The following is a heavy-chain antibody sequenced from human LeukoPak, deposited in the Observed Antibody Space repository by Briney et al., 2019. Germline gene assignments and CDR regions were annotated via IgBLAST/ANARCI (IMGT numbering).Heavy chain of an antibody. CDR3: ARGRGSWYGVYFDY. CDR2: IKRDGSEK. V-gene: IGHV3-7*01. Sequence: GFLRLSCAASGFTFTDYWMSWVRQAPGKGLEWVANIKRDGSEKYYVDSVKGRFTISRDNAKNSLYLQMNSLRTEDTAVYYCARGRGSWYGVYFDYWGQGTLVTVSS. J-gene: IGHJ4*02. D-gene: IGHD6-13*01. CDR1: GFTFTDYW.